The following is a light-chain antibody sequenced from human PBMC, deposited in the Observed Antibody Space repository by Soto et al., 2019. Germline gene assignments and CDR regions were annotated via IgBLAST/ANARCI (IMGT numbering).Light chain of an antibody. CDR2: NVY. CDR3: TSYTTRYTYV. CDR1: SSDVGGYDY. J-gene: IGLJ1*01. Sequence: QSVLTQPASVSGSPGQSITISCTGTSSDVGGYDYVGWYQQHPGKAPKLMIYNVYNRPSGVSFRFSGSKSGNTASLTISGLQTEDEADYYCTSYTTRYTYVFGTVTKVTVL. V-gene: IGLV2-14*01.